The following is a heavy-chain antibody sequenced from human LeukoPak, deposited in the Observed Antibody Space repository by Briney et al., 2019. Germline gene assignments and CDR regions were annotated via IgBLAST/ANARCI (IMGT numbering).Heavy chain of an antibody. J-gene: IGHJ6*03. CDR3: ARQHDSYYYYYVDV. Sequence: PSETLSLTCAVSGYSISNGYYWVWIRQSPGKGLEWIGSLYHSDSAYYNTSLESRVSMSVDASRNQFSLKLSFVTAADTAVYYCARQHDSYYYYYVDVWGSGTTVTVSS. CDR2: LYHSDSA. CDR1: GYSISNGYY. V-gene: IGHV4-38-2*01.